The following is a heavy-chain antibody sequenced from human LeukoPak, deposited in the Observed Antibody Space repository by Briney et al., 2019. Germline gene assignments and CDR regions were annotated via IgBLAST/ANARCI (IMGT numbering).Heavy chain of an antibody. Sequence: SETLSLTCTVSGGSISSSSYYWGWIRQPPGKGLEWIGIIYYSGGTYYNPSLKSRVTISVDTSKNQFSLKLSSVTAADTAVYYCARRSRAAAGVGENWFDPWGQGTLVTVSS. CDR1: GGSISSSSYY. CDR2: IYYSGGT. CDR3: ARRSRAAAGVGENWFDP. V-gene: IGHV4-39*01. D-gene: IGHD6-13*01. J-gene: IGHJ5*02.